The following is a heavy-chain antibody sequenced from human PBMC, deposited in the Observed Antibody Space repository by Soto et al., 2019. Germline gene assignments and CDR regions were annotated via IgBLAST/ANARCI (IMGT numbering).Heavy chain of an antibody. Sequence: GGSGEIRCKASGGPLTRYTITWVRQGPRKSLEWMGRIIPILGIANYAQKFQGRVTITADKSTSTAYMELSSLRSEDTAVYYCARGILYSSGWYGDAFDIWGQGTMVTVSS. CDR1: GGPLTRYT. V-gene: IGHV1-69*02. J-gene: IGHJ3*02. D-gene: IGHD6-19*01. CDR3: ARGILYSSGWYGDAFDI. CDR2: IIPILGIA.